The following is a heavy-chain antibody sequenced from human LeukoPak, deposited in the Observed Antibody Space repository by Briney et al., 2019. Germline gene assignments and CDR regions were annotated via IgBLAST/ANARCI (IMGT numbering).Heavy chain of an antibody. V-gene: IGHV3-23*01. D-gene: IGHD2-2*01. J-gene: IGHJ6*02. CDR2: ISGSGGST. Sequence: GGSLRLSCAASGFTFSSYAMSWVRQAPGKGLEWVSAISGSGGSTYYADSVKGRFTISRDNSKNTLCLQMNSLRAEDTAVYYCAKAMGGVVPAAKYLYGMDVWGQGTTVTVSS. CDR1: GFTFSSYA. CDR3: AKAMGGVVPAAKYLYGMDV.